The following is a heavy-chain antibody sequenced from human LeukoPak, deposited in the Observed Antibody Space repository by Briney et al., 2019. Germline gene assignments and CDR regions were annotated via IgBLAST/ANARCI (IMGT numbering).Heavy chain of an antibody. V-gene: IGHV3-21*01. CDR3: ASPYYDSSGYYHSFDF. CDR1: GFPFNTFS. J-gene: IGHJ4*02. Sequence: GGSLGLSCAASGFPFNTFSMNWVRQAPGKGLEWVSSITSDSSYIFYGDSVKGRFTISRDNAKNSLYLQMNSLRAEDTAVYYCASPYYDSSGYYHSFDFWGQGTLVTVSS. CDR2: ITSDSSYI. D-gene: IGHD3-22*01.